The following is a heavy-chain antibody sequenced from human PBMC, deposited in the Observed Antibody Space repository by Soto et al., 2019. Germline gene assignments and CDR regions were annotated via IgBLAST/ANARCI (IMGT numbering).Heavy chain of an antibody. CDR2: ISYDGSNK. CDR1: VFTFSSYG. CDR3: AKDSGKQQLVPGGWFDP. D-gene: IGHD6-13*01. V-gene: IGHV3-30*18. Sequence: PWWSLRLSCSASVFTFSSYGMHWFRQAPGKGLEWVAVISYDGSNKYYADSVKGRFTISRDNSKNTLYLQMNSLRAEDTAVYYCAKDSGKQQLVPGGWFDPWGQGTLVTVSS. J-gene: IGHJ5*02.